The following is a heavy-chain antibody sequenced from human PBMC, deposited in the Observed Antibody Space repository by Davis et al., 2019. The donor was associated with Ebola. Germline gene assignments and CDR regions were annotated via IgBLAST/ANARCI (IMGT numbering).Heavy chain of an antibody. D-gene: IGHD3-22*01. J-gene: IGHJ5*02. Sequence: PGGSLRLSCAASGFTFSSYAMSWVRQAPGKGPEWVSGIDGGCGYTYYADSVKGRFTISRDNSQNTLYLQMNSLRVEDTAVYYCAKSGFKGGGRFDPWGQGTLVTVSS. CDR2: IDGGCGYT. CDR1: GFTFSSYA. CDR3: AKSGFKGGGRFDP. V-gene: IGHV3-23*01.